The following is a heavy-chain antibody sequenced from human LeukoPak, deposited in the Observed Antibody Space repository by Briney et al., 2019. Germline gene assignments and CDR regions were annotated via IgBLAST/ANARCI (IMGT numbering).Heavy chain of an antibody. J-gene: IGHJ4*02. V-gene: IGHV4-59*08. Sequence: SETLSLTCTVSGGSISSCISSWIRQPPGKGLEWIGYISYSGSTDSNPSLKSRVTISVDTSKNQISLKLNSVTAADTAVYYCAMTCCMGGSGHFDYWGQGTLVTVSS. CDR3: AMTCCMGGSGHFDY. CDR1: GGSISSCI. CDR2: ISYSGST. D-gene: IGHD2-15*01.